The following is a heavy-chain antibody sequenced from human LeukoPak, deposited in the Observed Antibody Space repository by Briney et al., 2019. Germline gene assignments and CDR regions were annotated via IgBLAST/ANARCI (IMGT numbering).Heavy chain of an antibody. CDR2: ISYDRSNK. D-gene: IGHD3-3*01. CDR1: GFIFSTYD. V-gene: IGHV3-30*18. CDR3: AKSYYDFWSGYYQTFDY. Sequence: GGSLRLSCAASGFIFSTYDVHWVRQAPGKGLEWVAVISYDRSNKYYADSVKGRFTISRDNSKNTLYLQMNSLRAEDTAVYYCAKSYYDFWSGYYQTFDYWGQGTLVTVSS. J-gene: IGHJ4*02.